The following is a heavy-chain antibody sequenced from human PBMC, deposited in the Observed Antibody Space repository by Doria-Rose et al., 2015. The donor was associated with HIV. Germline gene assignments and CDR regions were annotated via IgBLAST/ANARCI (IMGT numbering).Heavy chain of an antibody. D-gene: IGHD6-13*01. CDR3: ARIKSSRWYHKYYFDF. V-gene: IGHV2-26*01. Sequence: ESGPVLVKPTETLTLTCTVSGVSLSSPGMGVSWIRQPPGKALEWLANIFSDDERSYKTSLKSRLTISRGTSKSQVVLTMTDMDPVDTATYYCARIKSSRWYHKYYFDFWGQGTLVIASA. CDR1: GVSLSSPGMG. CDR2: IFSDDER. J-gene: IGHJ4*02.